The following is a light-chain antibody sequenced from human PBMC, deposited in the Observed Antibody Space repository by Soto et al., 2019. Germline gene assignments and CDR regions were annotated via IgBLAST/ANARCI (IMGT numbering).Light chain of an antibody. CDR3: QSYDSSLSGQGV. J-gene: IGLJ2*01. CDR1: SSNIGAGYD. Sequence: QSVLTQPPSVSGAPGQRVTISCTGSSSNIGAGYDVHWYQPLPGTAPKLLISGNSNRPSGVPDRFSGSKSGTSASLAITGLQAEDEADYCCQSYDSSLSGQGVFGGGTKLTVL. V-gene: IGLV1-40*01. CDR2: GNS.